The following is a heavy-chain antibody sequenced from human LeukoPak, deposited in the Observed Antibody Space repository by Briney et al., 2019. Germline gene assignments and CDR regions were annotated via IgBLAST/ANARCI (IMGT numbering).Heavy chain of an antibody. Sequence: SKTLSLTCTVSGGSISSSSYYWGWIRQPPGKGLEWIGSIYYSGSTYYNPSLKSRVTISVDTSKNQFSLKLSSVTAADTAVYYCARGEAPAARVDYWGQGTLVTVSS. V-gene: IGHV4-39*07. CDR1: GGSISSSSYY. D-gene: IGHD2-2*01. CDR3: ARGEAPAARVDY. J-gene: IGHJ4*02. CDR2: IYYSGST.